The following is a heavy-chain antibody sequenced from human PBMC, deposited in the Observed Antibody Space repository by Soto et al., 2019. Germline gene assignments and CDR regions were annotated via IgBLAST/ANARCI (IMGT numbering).Heavy chain of an antibody. Sequence: QITLKESGPPLVKPTQTLTLTCTFSGFSLSTSGVGVGWIRQPPGKALEWLALIYWDDDKRYSPSLKSRLTITKDTSKNQVVLTMTNMDPVDTATYYCAHTRVDYGDYSPTRFDYWGQGTLVTVSS. V-gene: IGHV2-5*02. J-gene: IGHJ4*02. CDR1: GFSLSTSGVG. CDR2: IYWDDDK. D-gene: IGHD4-17*01. CDR3: AHTRVDYGDYSPTRFDY.